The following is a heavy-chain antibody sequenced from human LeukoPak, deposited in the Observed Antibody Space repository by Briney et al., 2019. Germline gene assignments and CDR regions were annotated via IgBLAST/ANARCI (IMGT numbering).Heavy chain of an antibody. CDR2: ISYDGSNK. CDR1: GFTFSSYA. Sequence: QTGRSLRLSCAASGFTFSSYAMHWVRQAPGKGLERVAVISYDGSNKYYADSVKGRFTISRDNSKNTLYLEVNSLRAEDTAVYYCATAFYFDSSGPYWYFDLWGRGTLVTVSS. V-gene: IGHV3-30*04. D-gene: IGHD3-22*01. CDR3: ATAFYFDSSGPYWYFDL. J-gene: IGHJ2*01.